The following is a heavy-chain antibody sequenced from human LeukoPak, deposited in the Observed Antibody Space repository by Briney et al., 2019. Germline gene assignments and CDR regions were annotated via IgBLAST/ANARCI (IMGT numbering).Heavy chain of an antibody. Sequence: PGGSLRLSCAASGFTFSSYAMHWVRQAPGKGLEWVAVISYDGSNKYYADSVKGRFTISRDNSKNTLYLQMNSLRAEDTALYYCARAGLGACDIWGQGTMATVSS. CDR2: ISYDGSNK. V-gene: IGHV3-30-3*01. CDR1: GFTFSSYA. J-gene: IGHJ3*02. D-gene: IGHD3-16*01. CDR3: ARAGLGACDI.